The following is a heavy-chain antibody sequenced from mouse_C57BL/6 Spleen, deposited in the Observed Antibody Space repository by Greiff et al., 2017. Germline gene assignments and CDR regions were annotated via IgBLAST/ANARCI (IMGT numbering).Heavy chain of an antibody. CDR2: IWRGGST. V-gene: IGHV2-5*01. CDR3: AKNCDYDDGAWFAY. Sequence: VQLVESGPGLVQPSQSLSITCTVSGFSLTSYGVHWVRQSPGKGLEWLGVIWRGGSTDYNAAFMSRLSITKDNSKSQVFFKMNSLQADDTAIYYCAKNCDYDDGAWFAYWGQGTLVTVSA. J-gene: IGHJ3*01. CDR1: GFSLTSYG. D-gene: IGHD2-4*01.